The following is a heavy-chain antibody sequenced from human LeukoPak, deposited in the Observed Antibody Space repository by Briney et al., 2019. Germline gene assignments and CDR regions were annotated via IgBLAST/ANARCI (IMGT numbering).Heavy chain of an antibody. CDR1: GFTVSSNY. J-gene: IGHJ4*02. Sequence: PGGSLRLSCAASGFTVSSNYMSWVRQAPGKGLEWVSVIYSGGSTYYADSVKGRFTISRDNSKHTLYLQMNSLRAEDTAVYYCARGPSGYSYGHLDYWGQGTLVTVSS. CDR3: ARGPSGYSYGHLDY. CDR2: IYSGGST. D-gene: IGHD5-18*01. V-gene: IGHV3-53*01.